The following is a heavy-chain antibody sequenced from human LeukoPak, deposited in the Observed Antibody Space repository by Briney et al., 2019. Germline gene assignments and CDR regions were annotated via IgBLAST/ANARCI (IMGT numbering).Heavy chain of an antibody. J-gene: IGHJ4*02. CDR1: GGSISSRPYS. Sequence: ETLSLTCTVSGGSISSRPYSWGWIRQPPGKGQEWVSSITSSSSYIYYADSVKGRFTISKDNAKNSLYLQMNSLRAEDTAVYYCARAGGSGTTLDYWGQGTLVTVSS. CDR3: ARAGGSGTTLDY. V-gene: IGHV3-21*01. D-gene: IGHD3-10*01. CDR2: ITSSSSYI.